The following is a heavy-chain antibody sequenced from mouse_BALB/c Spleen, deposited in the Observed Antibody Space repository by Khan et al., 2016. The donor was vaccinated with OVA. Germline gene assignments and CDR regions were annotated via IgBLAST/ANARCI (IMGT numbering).Heavy chain of an antibody. D-gene: IGHD1-1*01. CDR2: IYTYTGEP. CDR3: ARGSSRTMDY. V-gene: IGHV9-3-1*01. Sequence: QIQLVQSGPELKKPGETVKISCKASGYTFTNYGMNWVKQAPGKGLKWMGWIYTYTGEPTYADDFKGRFAFSLESSASTAYLQINNLTNEDTATYFCARGSSRTMDYWCQGTSVTVSS. CDR1: GYTFTNYG. J-gene: IGHJ4*01.